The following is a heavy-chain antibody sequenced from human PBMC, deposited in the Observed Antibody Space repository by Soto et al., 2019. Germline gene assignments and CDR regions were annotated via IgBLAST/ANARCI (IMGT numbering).Heavy chain of an antibody. Sequence: GGSLRLSCAASGFTFSSCAMSWVRQAPGKGLEWVSGISGSVGGTYYADSVKGRFTISRDNSKNTLYLQMNSLRAEDTAVYYCAKDRSRSYGSGYPLGYFDDWGQXT. V-gene: IGHV3-23*01. CDR3: AKDRSRSYGSGYPLGYFDD. D-gene: IGHD3-22*01. CDR1: GFTFSSCA. J-gene: IGHJ4*02. CDR2: ISGSVGGT.